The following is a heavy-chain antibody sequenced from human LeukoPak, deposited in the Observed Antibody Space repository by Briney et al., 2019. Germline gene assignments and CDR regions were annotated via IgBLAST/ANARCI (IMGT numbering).Heavy chain of an antibody. V-gene: IGHV4-39*01. CDR2: IYYSGST. Sequence: KSSQTLSLTCTVSVGAISSSSYDWGWIRQPPGKGLEWIGSIYYSGSTYYNPSLKSRVTISVDTSKNQFSLKLTSVTAADTAVYYCASPAYYDFWSGSFNWIDPWGQGTLVTVSS. CDR3: ASPAYYDFWSGSFNWIDP. J-gene: IGHJ5*02. CDR1: VGAISSSSYD. D-gene: IGHD3-3*01.